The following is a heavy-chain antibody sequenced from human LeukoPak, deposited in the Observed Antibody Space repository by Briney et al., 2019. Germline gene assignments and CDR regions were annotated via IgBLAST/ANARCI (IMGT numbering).Heavy chain of an antibody. D-gene: IGHD2-15*01. CDR2: IGSSGSHI. CDR3: ARDWVVAATHYGMDV. V-gene: IGHV3-21*01. Sequence: GGSLRLSCAASGFNFSTYNMIWVRQAPGKGLEWVSSIGSSGSHIYYADPLKGRFTISRDSSKNTLHLQMNSLRPDDTAVYYCARDWVVAATHYGMDVWGQGTTVTVSS. CDR1: GFNFSTYN. J-gene: IGHJ6*02.